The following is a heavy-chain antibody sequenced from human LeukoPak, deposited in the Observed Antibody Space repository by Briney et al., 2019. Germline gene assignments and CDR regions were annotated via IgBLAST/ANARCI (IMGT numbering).Heavy chain of an antibody. CDR2: ISSSSYYI. CDR1: GFTFSDYT. CDR3: AFYGSGSSPFDP. J-gene: IGHJ5*02. V-gene: IGHV3-21*01. Sequence: GGSLRLSCAASGFTFSDYTMIWVRQAPGKGLEWVSSISSSSYYIYYADSVKGRFTISRDNAKNSLYLQLNSLRAEDTVVYYCAFYGSGSSPFDPWGQGALVTVSS. D-gene: IGHD3-10*01.